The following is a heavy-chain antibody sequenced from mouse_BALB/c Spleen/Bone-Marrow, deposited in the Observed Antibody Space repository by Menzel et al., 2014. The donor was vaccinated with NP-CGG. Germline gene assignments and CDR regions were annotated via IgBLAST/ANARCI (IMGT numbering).Heavy chain of an antibody. CDR2: ISSGGSYT. Sequence: EVKVVESGGGLVKPGGSLKLSCAASGFAFSSYDMSWVRQTPEKRLEWVATISSGGSYTYYPDSVKGRFTISRDNARNTLYLQMSSPRSEDTALYYCARLGNWYFDVWGAGTTVTVSS. D-gene: IGHD1-1*02. V-gene: IGHV5-9*02. CDR3: ARLGNWYFDV. J-gene: IGHJ1*01. CDR1: GFAFSSYD.